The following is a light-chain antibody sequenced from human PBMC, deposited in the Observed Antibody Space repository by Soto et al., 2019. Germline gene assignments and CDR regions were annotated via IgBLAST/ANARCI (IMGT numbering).Light chain of an antibody. V-gene: IGKV3-20*01. Sequence: EIVLTQSPGTLSLSPGERATLSCRASQSVSSSFLAWYQQKPGQAPRLLIYGASSRATGIPDRLGGSGSGTDVTLTINRLESEDCVVYYCQQYGSSPWTFGEGTKVEIK. CDR2: GAS. CDR3: QQYGSSPWT. CDR1: QSVSSSF. J-gene: IGKJ1*01.